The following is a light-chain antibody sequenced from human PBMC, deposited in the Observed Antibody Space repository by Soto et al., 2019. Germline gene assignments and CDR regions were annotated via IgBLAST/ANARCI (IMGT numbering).Light chain of an antibody. CDR3: QHRSTWWT. Sequence: EIVLTQSPATLSLSPGERATLSCRASQSVSTNLDWYQHKPGQAPRLLIYDASNRATGIPARFSGSGSGTDFTLTISSLDHEDFAVYYCQHRSTWWTFGQGTKVEIK. CDR2: DAS. V-gene: IGKV3-11*01. CDR1: QSVSTN. J-gene: IGKJ1*01.